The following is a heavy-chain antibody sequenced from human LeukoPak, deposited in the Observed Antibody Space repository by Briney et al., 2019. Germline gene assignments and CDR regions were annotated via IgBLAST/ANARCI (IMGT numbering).Heavy chain of an antibody. V-gene: IGHV3-43*01. CDR3: AKDKGGSGWHSGLDY. D-gene: IGHD6-19*01. Sequence: PGGSLRLSCAASGFTFDDYTMHWVRQAPGKGLEWVSLISWDGGSTYYADSVKGRFTISRDNSKNSLYLQMNSLRTEDTALYYCAKDKGGSGWHSGLDYWGQGTLVTVSS. J-gene: IGHJ4*02. CDR1: GFTFDDYT. CDR2: ISWDGGST.